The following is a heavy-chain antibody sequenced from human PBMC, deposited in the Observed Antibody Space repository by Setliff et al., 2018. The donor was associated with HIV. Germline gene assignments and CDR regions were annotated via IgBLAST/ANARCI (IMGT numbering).Heavy chain of an antibody. CDR3: ARDRYCSGGSCPLGY. V-gene: IGHV7-4-1*02. CDR1: GYTFTSYA. D-gene: IGHD2-15*01. Sequence: ASVKGSCKASGYTFTSYAMNWVRQAPGQGLEWMGWINTNTGNPTYAQGFTGRFVFSVDTSVSTAYLQISSLKAEGTAVYYCARDRYCSGGSCPLGYWGQGTLVTVSS. J-gene: IGHJ4*02. CDR2: INTNTGNP.